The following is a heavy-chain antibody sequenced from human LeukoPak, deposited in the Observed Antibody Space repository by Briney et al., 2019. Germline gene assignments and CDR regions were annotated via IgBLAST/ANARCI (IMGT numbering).Heavy chain of an antibody. J-gene: IGHJ5*02. CDR1: GFTFSDYN. D-gene: IGHD3-10*01. CDR3: AGEGRPGAFDP. Sequence: VGSLRLSCAASGFTFSDYNMYWIRQAPGKGPEWGSDITGSGRTMSYADSVKGRFSISRDNAKNSLFLQMNSLRAEDTAVYYCAGEGRPGAFDPRGQGTLVTVSS. CDR2: ITGSGRTM. V-gene: IGHV3-11*01.